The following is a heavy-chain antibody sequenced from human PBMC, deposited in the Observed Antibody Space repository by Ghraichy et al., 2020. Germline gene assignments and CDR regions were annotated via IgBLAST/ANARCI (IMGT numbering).Heavy chain of an antibody. CDR1: GDSVSSNSAA. CDR3: WGAYDFWSGSPPRGAFDI. Sequence: SQTLSLTCAISGDSVSSNSAAWNWIRQSPSRGLEWLGRTYYRSKWYNDYAVSVKSRITINPDTSKNQFSLQLNSVTPEDTAVYYCWGAYDFWSGSPPRGAFDIWGQGTMVTVSS. V-gene: IGHV6-1*01. CDR2: TYYRSKWYN. J-gene: IGHJ3*02. D-gene: IGHD3-3*01.